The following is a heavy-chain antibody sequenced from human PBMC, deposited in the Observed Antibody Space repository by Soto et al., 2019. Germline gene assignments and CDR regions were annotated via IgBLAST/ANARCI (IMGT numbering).Heavy chain of an antibody. CDR2: ITSPSTTI. V-gene: IGHV3-48*02. J-gene: IGHJ6*01. CDR1: GFIFSSYS. D-gene: IGHD1-26*01. CDR3: ARVGRGVYGMDV. Sequence: EVQLVESGGGLVQPGGSLRLSCAASGFIFSSYSMNWVRQAPGKGLEWFSYITSPSTTIQYADSVKGRFTISRDNAKNSVYLQMNSLRDEDTAVYFCARVGRGVYGMDVW.